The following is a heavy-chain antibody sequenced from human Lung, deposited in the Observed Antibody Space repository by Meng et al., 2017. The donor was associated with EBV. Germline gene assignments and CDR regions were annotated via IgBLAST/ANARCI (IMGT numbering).Heavy chain of an antibody. CDR3: ARRPTGIDC. J-gene: IGHJ4*02. Sequence: QGQLQRWGAGLLKPSETLSLTCAVNGGSRSGAYWNWIRQPPGKGLEWIGEIIHGGSPSYNPSLKSRVTISIDTSKNQLSLMLSSVTAADTAVYYCARRPTGIDCWGQGTLVTVSS. D-gene: IGHD2-8*02. V-gene: IGHV4-34*12. CDR2: IIHGGSP. CDR1: GGSRSGAY.